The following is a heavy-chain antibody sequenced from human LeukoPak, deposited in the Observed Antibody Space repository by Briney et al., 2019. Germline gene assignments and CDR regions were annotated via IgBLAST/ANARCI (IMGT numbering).Heavy chain of an antibody. CDR1: GGSISGGGYY. J-gene: IGHJ6*02. Sequence: SQTLSLTCTVSGGSISGGGYYWSWIRQHPGKGLEWIGNIYYSGSTYYNPSLKSRVTISVDTSKNQFSLKLSSVTAADTAVYYCARDPIIAAACKNYYYGMDVWGQGTRVTVSS. V-gene: IGHV4-31*03. CDR3: ARDPIIAAACKNYYYGMDV. D-gene: IGHD6-13*01. CDR2: IYYSGST.